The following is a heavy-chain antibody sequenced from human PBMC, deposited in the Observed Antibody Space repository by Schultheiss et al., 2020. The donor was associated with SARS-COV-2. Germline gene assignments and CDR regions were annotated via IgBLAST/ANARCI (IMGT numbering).Heavy chain of an antibody. CDR3: ARDNPVTQEPLDY. J-gene: IGHJ4*02. Sequence: GGSLRLSCAASGFTFSSHGMHWVRQAPGKGLEWLAVILSDGSKKFYAESVKGRLTVSRDNSRNTLYLQMDSLTTDDTAVYYCARDNPVTQEPLDYWGQGTLVTVSS. CDR2: ILSDGSKK. D-gene: IGHD1-14*01. CDR1: GFTFSSHG. V-gene: IGHV3-33*08.